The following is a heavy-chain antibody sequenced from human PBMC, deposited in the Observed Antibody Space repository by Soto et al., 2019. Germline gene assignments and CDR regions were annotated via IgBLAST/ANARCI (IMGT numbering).Heavy chain of an antibody. J-gene: IGHJ4*02. D-gene: IGHD3-3*01. Sequence: SVKVSCKASGGTFSSYAISWVRQAPGQGLEWMGGIIPIFGTANYAQKFQGRVTITADKSTSTAYMELSSLRSEDTAVYYCARAGWSRGEFDYWGQGTLVTVSS. V-gene: IGHV1-69*06. CDR3: ARAGWSRGEFDY. CDR2: IIPIFGTA. CDR1: GGTFSSYA.